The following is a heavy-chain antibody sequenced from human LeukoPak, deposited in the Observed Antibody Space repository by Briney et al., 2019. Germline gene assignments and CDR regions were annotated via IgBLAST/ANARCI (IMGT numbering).Heavy chain of an antibody. Sequence: GGSLRLSCAASGFTFCSYAMSWVRQAPGKGLEWVSAISGSGGATYYADSVKGRFTISRDNSKNTLYLQMNSLRAEDTAVYYCAKVPVFSLTISEVVTDDAFDIWGQGTIVTVSS. CDR2: ISGSGGAT. CDR3: AKVPVFSLTISEVVTDDAFDI. CDR1: GFTFCSYA. V-gene: IGHV3-23*01. D-gene: IGHD3-3*01. J-gene: IGHJ3*02.